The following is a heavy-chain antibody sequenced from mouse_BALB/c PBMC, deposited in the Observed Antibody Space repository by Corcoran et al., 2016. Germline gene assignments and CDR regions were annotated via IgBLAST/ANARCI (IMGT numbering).Heavy chain of an antibody. Sequence: VQLQESGPGLVKPSQSLSLTCSVTGYSLTSGYYWNWIRQFPGNKLEWMGYISYDGSNNYNPSLKNRISITRDTSKNQFFLKLNSVTTEDTATYYCASGNYWYFDVWGAGTTVTVSS. CDR3: ASGNYWYFDV. J-gene: IGHJ1*01. V-gene: IGHV3-6*02. D-gene: IGHD2-1*01. CDR2: ISYDGSN. CDR1: GYSLTSGYY.